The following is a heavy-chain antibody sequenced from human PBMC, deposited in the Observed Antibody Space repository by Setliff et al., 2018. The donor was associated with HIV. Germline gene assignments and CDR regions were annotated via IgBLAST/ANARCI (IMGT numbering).Heavy chain of an antibody. J-gene: IGHJ5*02. Sequence: GESLKISCKGSGYSFTSYWIGWARHMPGKGLEWMGIIYPSDSDTRYSPSFQSQVTVSADKSIGTAYLQWDSLKASDTALYFCARAPNSPYYSNFWYADHWGQGTLVTVSS. CDR2: IYPSDSDT. V-gene: IGHV5-51*01. CDR3: ARAPNSPYYSNFWYADH. D-gene: IGHD3-22*01. CDR1: GYSFTSYW.